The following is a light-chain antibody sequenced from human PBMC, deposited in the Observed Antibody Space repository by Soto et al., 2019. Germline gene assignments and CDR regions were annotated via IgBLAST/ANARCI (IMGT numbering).Light chain of an antibody. J-gene: IGLJ1*01. CDR2: EVS. Sequence: QSVLTQPASVSGSPGQSITISCTGTSSHVGSYNLVSWYQQHPGKAPKLMIYEVSKRPSGVSNRFSGSKSGNTASLTISGLQAADEADYYCCSYAGSSTPLIFGTGTKVTVL. CDR3: CSYAGSSTPLI. V-gene: IGLV2-23*02. CDR1: SSHVGSYNL.